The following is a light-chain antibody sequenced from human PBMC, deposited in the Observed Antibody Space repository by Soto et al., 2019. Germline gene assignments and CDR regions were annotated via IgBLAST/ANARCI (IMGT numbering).Light chain of an antibody. Sequence: DIQMTQSPSSLSASVGDRVTITCRASQDISNYLAWYQQKPGKVPKLLIYSAFNLQSGVPSRFSGSGSGTDFTLTISSLQPEDVATYYCQKSNSAPLTFXGGTKVDIK. J-gene: IGKJ4*01. CDR2: SAF. V-gene: IGKV1-27*01. CDR3: QKSNSAPLT. CDR1: QDISNY.